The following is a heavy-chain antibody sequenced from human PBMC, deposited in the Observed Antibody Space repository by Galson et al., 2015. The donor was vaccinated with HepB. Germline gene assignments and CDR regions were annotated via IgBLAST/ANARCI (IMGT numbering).Heavy chain of an antibody. J-gene: IGHJ4*02. CDR2: IGVSGGTI. V-gene: IGHV3-23*01. CDR3: AKARGGIVVSDIDY. Sequence: SLRLSCAASGFSFNTYAMTWVRQAPGKGLEWVSVIGVSGGTIYYADSVKGRFAISRDNSKNMLYPQMNSLRAEDTAVYYCAKARGGIVVSDIDYWGQGTLVTVSS. D-gene: IGHD3-22*01. CDR1: GFSFNTYA.